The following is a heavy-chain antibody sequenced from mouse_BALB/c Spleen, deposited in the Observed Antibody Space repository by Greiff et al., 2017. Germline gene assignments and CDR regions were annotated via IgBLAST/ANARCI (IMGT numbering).Heavy chain of an antibody. D-gene: IGHD4-1*01. Sequence: VQLQQSGAELARPGASVKMSCKASGYTFTSYTMHWVKQRPGQGLEWIGYINPSSGYTNYNQKFKDKATLTADKSSSTAYMQLSSLTSEDSAVYYCARSEGTGTYCDDWGQGTTLTVSS. V-gene: IGHV1-4*01. CDR1: GYTFTSYT. CDR2: INPSSGYT. CDR3: ARSEGTGTYCDD. J-gene: IGHJ2*01.